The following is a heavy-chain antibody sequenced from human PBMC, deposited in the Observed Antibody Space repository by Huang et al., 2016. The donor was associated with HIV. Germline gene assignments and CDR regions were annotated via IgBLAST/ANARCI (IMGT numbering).Heavy chain of an antibody. V-gene: IGHV4-34*01. D-gene: IGHD3-22*01. CDR1: GGSFSGDY. Sequence: QVQLQQWGAGLLKPSETLSLTCAVYGGSFSGDYWSWIRQPPGKGLEWIGEINHSGSTNDNPSLKSRVTISVDTSKNQFSLKLSSVTAADTAVYYCARILMYYNSSGYGFDYWGQGTLVTVSS. J-gene: IGHJ4*02. CDR3: ARILMYYNSSGYGFDY. CDR2: INHSGST.